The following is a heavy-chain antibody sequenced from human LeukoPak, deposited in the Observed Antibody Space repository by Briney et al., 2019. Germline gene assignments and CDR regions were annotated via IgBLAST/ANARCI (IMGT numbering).Heavy chain of an antibody. CDR3: ARLRFSNSPGTFDY. J-gene: IGHJ4*02. CDR1: GGSISSSTYY. V-gene: IGHV4-39*01. Sequence: PSETLSLTCTVSGGSISSSTYYWGWIRQPPGKGLEWIGTIYYSGSTYYNPSLKSRVTISVDTSKNQFSLKLSSVTAADTAVYYCARLRFSNSPGTFDYWGQGTLVTVSS. D-gene: IGHD6-13*01. CDR2: IYYSGST.